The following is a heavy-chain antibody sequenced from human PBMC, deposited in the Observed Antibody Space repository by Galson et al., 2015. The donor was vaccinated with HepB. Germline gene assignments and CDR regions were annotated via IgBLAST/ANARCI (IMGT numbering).Heavy chain of an antibody. V-gene: IGHV3-48*02. CDR3: ARGRYCTSTGCYGDFDY. D-gene: IGHD2-2*01. Sequence: SLRLSCAASGFTFSSYSMNWVRQAPGKGLQWVSYISVSSSSIYYADSLKDRFTISRDNAKNSLYLQMNSLRDEDTAVYFCARGRYCTSTGCYGDFDYWGQGILVTVSS. J-gene: IGHJ4*02. CDR2: ISVSSSSI. CDR1: GFTFSSYS.